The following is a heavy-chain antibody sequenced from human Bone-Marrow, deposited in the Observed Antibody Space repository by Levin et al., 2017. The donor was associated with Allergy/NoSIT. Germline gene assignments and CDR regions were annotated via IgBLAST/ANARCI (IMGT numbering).Heavy chain of an antibody. V-gene: IGHV4-30-2*01. J-gene: IGHJ5*02. CDR1: GGSISSGGYS. CDR3: ARDGSGNEGYRFDP. CDR2: IYHSGST. Sequence: SETLSLTCAVSGGSISSGGYSWSWIRQPPGKGLEWIGYIYHSGSTYYNPSLKSRVTISVDRSKNQFSLKLSSVTAADTAVYYCARDGSGNEGYRFDPWGQGTLVTVSS. D-gene: IGHD3-10*01.